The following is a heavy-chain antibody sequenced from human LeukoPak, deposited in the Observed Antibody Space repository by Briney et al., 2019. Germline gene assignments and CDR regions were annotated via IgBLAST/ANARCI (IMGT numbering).Heavy chain of an antibody. CDR3: AKDSRSYIVMVTEPRKNLIDY. D-gene: IGHD5-18*01. V-gene: IGHV3-23*01. Sequence: GGSLRPSCAASGFTFSSYAMTWVRQAPGKGLEWVSDISADGGDTYYADSVKGRFTISRDNSKNTLYLQMNSLRAEDTAVYYCAKDSRSYIVMVTEPRKNLIDYWGQGTLVTVSS. J-gene: IGHJ4*02. CDR1: GFTFSSYA. CDR2: ISADGGDT.